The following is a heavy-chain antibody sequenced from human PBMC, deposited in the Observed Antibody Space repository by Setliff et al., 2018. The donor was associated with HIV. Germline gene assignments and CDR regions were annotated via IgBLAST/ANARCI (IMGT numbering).Heavy chain of an antibody. CDR2: ISDDGGRT. CDR1: EFTFGNYA. D-gene: IGHD3-10*01. J-gene: IGHJ5*02. Sequence: GGSLRLSCAASEFTFGNYAMGWVRQAPGKGLEWVSAISDDGGRTYAAGPVKGRLSTSRDNSKNTMYLQMNSLRVEDTAVYYCAKFPVFKWFGERQGWFDLWGQGTLVTVSS. V-gene: IGHV3-23*01. CDR3: AKFPVFKWFGERQGWFDL.